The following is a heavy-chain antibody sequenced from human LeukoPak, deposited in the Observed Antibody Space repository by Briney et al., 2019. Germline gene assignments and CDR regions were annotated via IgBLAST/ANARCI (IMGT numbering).Heavy chain of an antibody. CDR3: ARSGGWSDAFDI. V-gene: IGHV4-38-2*02. J-gene: IGHJ3*02. CDR1: GYSISSGYY. D-gene: IGHD6-19*01. CDR2: IYHSGST. Sequence: SETLSLTCTVSGYSISSGYYWGWIRQPPGKGLEWIGSIYHSGSTYYNPSLKSRVTISVDTSKNQFSLKLSSVTAADTAVYYCARSGGWSDAFDIWGQGTMVTVSS.